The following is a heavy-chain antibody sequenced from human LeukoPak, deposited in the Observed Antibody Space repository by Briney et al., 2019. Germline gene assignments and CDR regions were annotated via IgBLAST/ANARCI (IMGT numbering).Heavy chain of an antibody. CDR2: IYYSGST. D-gene: IGHD1-26*01. J-gene: IGHJ3*02. V-gene: IGHV4-59*01. Sequence: SETLSLTCTVSGGSISSYYWSWIRQPPGKGLEWIGYIYYSGSTNYNPSLKSRVTISVDTSKNQFSLKLSSVTAADTAVYYCARVGSGRAFDIWGQGTMVTVSS. CDR3: ARVGSGRAFDI. CDR1: GGSISSYY.